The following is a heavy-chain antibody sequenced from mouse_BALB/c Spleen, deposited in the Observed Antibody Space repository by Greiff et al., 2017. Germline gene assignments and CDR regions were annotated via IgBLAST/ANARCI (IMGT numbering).Heavy chain of an antibody. J-gene: IGHJ2*01. V-gene: IGHV14-1*02. D-gene: IGHD1-1*01. Sequence: VQLQQSGAELVRPGALVKLSCKASGFNIKDYYMHWVKQRPEQGLEWIGWIDPENGNTIYDPKFQGKASITADTSSNTAYLQLSSLTSEDTAVYYCATYYHFDYWGQGTTLTVSS. CDR3: ATYYHFDY. CDR2: IDPENGNT. CDR1: GFNIKDYY.